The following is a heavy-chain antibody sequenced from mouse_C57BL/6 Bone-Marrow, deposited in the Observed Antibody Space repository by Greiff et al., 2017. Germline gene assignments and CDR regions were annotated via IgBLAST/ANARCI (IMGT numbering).Heavy chain of an antibody. CDR3: ARGGDFDY. CDR2: ISSGSSTI. J-gene: IGHJ2*01. CDR1: GFTFSDYG. V-gene: IGHV5-17*01. Sequence: VQLKESGGGLVKPGGSLKLSCAASGFTFSDYGMHWVRQAPETGLEWVAYISSGSSTIYYADTVKGRFTISRDTAKNTLFLQMTSLRSEDTAMYYCARGGDFDYWGQGTTLTVSS.